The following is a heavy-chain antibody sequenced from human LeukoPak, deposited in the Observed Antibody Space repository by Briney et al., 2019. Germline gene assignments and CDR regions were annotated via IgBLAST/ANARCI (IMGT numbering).Heavy chain of an antibody. J-gene: IGHJ4*02. V-gene: IGHV4-34*01. CDR3: AREFGTMIVYYFDY. Sequence: ASETLSLTCAVYGGSFSGYYWSWIRRPPGKGLEWIGEINHTGSTNYDPSLKSRVTISVDTSKNQFSLKLSSVTAADTAVYYCAREFGTMIVYYFDYWGQGTLVTVSS. D-gene: IGHD3-22*01. CDR1: GGSFSGYY. CDR2: INHTGST.